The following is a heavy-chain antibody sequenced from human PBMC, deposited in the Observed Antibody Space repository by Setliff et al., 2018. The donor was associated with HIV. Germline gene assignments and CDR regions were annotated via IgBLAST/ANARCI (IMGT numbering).Heavy chain of an antibody. CDR3: ASPQPQGANQLLWSFDS. V-gene: IGHV1-69*13. D-gene: IGHD2-2*01. CDR1: GGTFSSQA. Sequence: SVKVSCKASGGTFSSQAISRVRQAPGQGLEWMGGIIPIFGTANYAQKFQGRVTITADESTNTAYMELSSLRSEDTAVYYCASPQPQGANQLLWSFDSWGQGALVTVSS. J-gene: IGHJ4*02. CDR2: IIPIFGTA.